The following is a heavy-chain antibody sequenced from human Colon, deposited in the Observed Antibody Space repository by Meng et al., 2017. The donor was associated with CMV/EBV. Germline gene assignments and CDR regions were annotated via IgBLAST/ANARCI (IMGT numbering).Heavy chain of an antibody. CDR2: ISHTSDL. D-gene: IGHD6-13*01. J-gene: IGHJ4*02. CDR1: DFTFINYA. Sequence: GGSLRLSCAASDFTFINYAMNWVRQAPGKGLEWVSSISHTSDLYYADSLKGRFTVSRDNAKNSVFLQMDSLTAEDTAVYYCARGWPPDYWDQGTLVTVSS. V-gene: IGHV3-21*06. CDR3: ARGWPPDY.